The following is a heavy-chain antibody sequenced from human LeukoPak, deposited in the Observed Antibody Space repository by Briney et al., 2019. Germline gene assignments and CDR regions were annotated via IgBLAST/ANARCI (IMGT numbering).Heavy chain of an antibody. CDR1: GGSISSGGYY. CDR2: IYYSGST. CDR3: ARSYSAYDSLFLSY. D-gene: IGHD5-12*01. J-gene: IGHJ4*02. Sequence: PSETLSLICTVSGGSISSGGYYWSWIRQHPGKGLEWIGYIYYSGSTNYNPSLKSRVTISVDTSKNQFSLKLSSVTAADTAVYYCARSYSAYDSLFLSYWGPGTLVTVSS. V-gene: IGHV4-61*08.